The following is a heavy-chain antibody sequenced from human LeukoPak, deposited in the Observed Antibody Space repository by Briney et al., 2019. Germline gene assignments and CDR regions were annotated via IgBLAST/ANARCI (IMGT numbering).Heavy chain of an antibody. CDR2: INPNSGGT. CDR3: ARGGLYCSSTSCHFTPFDY. D-gene: IGHD2-2*01. J-gene: IGHJ4*02. V-gene: IGHV1-2*02. Sequence: GASVKVSCKASGYTFTGYYMHWVRQAPGQGLEWMGWINPNSGGTNYAQKFQGRVTMTRDTSISTAYMELSRLRSDDTAVYYCARGGLYCSSTSCHFTPFDYGGQGTLVTVSS. CDR1: GYTFTGYY.